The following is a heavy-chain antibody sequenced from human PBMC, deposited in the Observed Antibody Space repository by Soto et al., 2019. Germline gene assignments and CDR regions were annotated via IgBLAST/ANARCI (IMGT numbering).Heavy chain of an antibody. V-gene: IGHV3-21*01. D-gene: IGHD2-2*01. CDR1: GFTFSSYS. CDR2: ISSSSSYI. CDR3: ARVTNIKEGIHYAAHYFDY. J-gene: IGHJ4*02. Sequence: GGSLRLSCAASGFTFSSYSMNWVRQAPGKGLEWVSSISSSSSYIYYADSVKGRFTISRDNAKNSLYLQMNSLRAEDTAVYYCARVTNIKEGIHYAAHYFDYWGQGALVTFS.